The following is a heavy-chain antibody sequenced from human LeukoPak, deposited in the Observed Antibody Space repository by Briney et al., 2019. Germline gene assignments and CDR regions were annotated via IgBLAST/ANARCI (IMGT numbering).Heavy chain of an antibody. CDR2: INAGNCNT. D-gene: IGHD2-21*01. CDR1: VYTFPSYA. CDR3: ARGFGDGYNWFDP. J-gene: IGHJ5*02. Sequence: GASVTVSYQPSVYTFPSYALHWLRQAPGQRLEWMGWINAGNCNTKYSQELQGRVTITRDTSASTAYMELSSLRSEDMAVYYCARGFGDGYNWFDPWGQGTLVTVSS. V-gene: IGHV1-3*03.